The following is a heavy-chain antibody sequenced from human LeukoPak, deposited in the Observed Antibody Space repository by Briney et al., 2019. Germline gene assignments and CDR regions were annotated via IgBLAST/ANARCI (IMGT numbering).Heavy chain of an antibody. V-gene: IGHV3-30*02. CDR2: IRYDGGNK. CDR3: AKDYTGKAVAPKWFDP. D-gene: IGHD6-19*01. Sequence: PGGSLRLSCAASGFIFSSYGMPWAGQAPGKGLEWVAFIRYDGGNKYYADSVKGRFTISRDISKHTLYLQMNSLRAEDTAVYYCAKDYTGKAVAPKWFDPWGQGTLVTVSS. J-gene: IGHJ5*02. CDR1: GFIFSSYG.